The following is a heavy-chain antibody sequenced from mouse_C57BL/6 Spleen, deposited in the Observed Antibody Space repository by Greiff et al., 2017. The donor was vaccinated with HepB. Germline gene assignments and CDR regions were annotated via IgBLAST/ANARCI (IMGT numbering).Heavy chain of an antibody. V-gene: IGHV7-3*01. D-gene: IGHD2-2*01. CDR2: IRNKANGYTT. CDR3: ARWGMVTYAMDY. CDR1: GFTFTDYY. Sequence: DVKLVESGGGLVQPGGSLSLSCAASGFTFTDYYMSWVRQPPGKALEWLGFIRNKANGYTTEYSASVKGRFTISRDNSQSILYLQMNALRAEDSATYYCARWGMVTYAMDYWGQGTSVTVSS. J-gene: IGHJ4*01.